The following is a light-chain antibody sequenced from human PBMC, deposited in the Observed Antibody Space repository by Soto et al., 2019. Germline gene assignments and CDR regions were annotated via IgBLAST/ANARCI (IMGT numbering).Light chain of an antibody. CDR3: LQHNSLPFT. Sequence: DIQMTQSPSSLSASVGDRVTITCRASQDIGDDLDWFQQKPGKAPKRLIYASSGLQSGAPARFSGSGSATEFALTISNLYPEDFAAYYCLQHNSLPFTFGPGTKVAVK. V-gene: IGKV1-17*02. CDR1: QDIGDD. CDR2: ASS. J-gene: IGKJ3*01.